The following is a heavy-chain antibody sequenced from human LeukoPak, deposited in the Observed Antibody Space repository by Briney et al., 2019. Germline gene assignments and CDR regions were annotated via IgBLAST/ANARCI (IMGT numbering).Heavy chain of an antibody. J-gene: IGHJ6*03. Sequence: SVKVSCKASRYTFTGYYIHWVRQAPGQGLEWMGGIIPIFGTANYAQKFQGRVTITADESTSTAYMELSSLRSEDTAVYYCARDLAAAGPAGYYMDVWGKGTTVTVSS. CDR1: RYTFTGYY. CDR2: IIPIFGTA. D-gene: IGHD6-13*01. CDR3: ARDLAAAGPAGYYMDV. V-gene: IGHV1-69*13.